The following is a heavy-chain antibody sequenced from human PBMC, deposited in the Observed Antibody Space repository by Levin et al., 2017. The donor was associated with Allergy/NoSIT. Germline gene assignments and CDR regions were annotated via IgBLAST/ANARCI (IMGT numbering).Heavy chain of an antibody. CDR2: IYYSGTA. J-gene: IGHJ5*02. CDR1: GGSISRTTYY. CDR3: ARGRNAAGRAWFDP. Sequence: SETLSLTCIVSGGSISRTTYYWSWIRQRPGKGLECIGYIYYSGTAYYSPSLRGRVSISVDTSKNQFSLKLSPVTAADTAVYYCARGRNAAGRAWFDPWGQGALVTVSS. V-gene: IGHV4-31*03. D-gene: IGHD6-13*01.